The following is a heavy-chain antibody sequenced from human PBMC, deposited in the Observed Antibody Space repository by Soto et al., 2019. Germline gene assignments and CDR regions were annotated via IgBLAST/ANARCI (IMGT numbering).Heavy chain of an antibody. D-gene: IGHD1-26*01. Sequence: EVQLVESGGGLVQPGGSLRLSCAASGFTFSDHYMDWVRQAPGKGLEWVARSRNRVNSHTTEYAASVKGRFTISRDESKSSLYLQMNSLKIEDTAVYYCTRGLLGGAPSYTFHGRDVWGQGTTVTLSS. CDR2: SRNRVNSHTT. CDR1: GFTFSDHY. CDR3: TRGLLGGAPSYTFHGRDV. J-gene: IGHJ6*01. V-gene: IGHV3-72*01.